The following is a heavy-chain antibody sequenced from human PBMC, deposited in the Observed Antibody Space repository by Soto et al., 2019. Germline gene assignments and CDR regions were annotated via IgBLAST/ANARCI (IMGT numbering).Heavy chain of an antibody. CDR3: GRVTDSYLHFDY. D-gene: IGHD2-2*01. Sequence: QITLKESGPTLVKPTQTLTLTCTFSGFSLATYDVGVGWVRQPPGKALEWLALIYWDDEKRYSPLLRNRLVVSKDTSKNQVVLTMTNMDAADTGTYFCGRVTDSYLHFDYWGQGNLVTVSS. CDR2: IYWDDEK. J-gene: IGHJ4*02. V-gene: IGHV2-5*02. CDR1: GFSLATYDVG.